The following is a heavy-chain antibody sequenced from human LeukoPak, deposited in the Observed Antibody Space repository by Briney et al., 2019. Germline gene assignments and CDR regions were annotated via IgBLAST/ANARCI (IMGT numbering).Heavy chain of an antibody. CDR3: ARVFYYDSSGYYHFDY. Sequence: ASVKVSCKASGYTFTSYGISWVRQAPGQGLEWMGWISACNGNTNHAQKPQGRVTMTTDTSTSTAYMELRSLRSDDTAVYYCARVFYYDSSGYYHFDYWGQGTLVTVSS. J-gene: IGHJ4*02. D-gene: IGHD3-22*01. CDR1: GYTFTSYG. V-gene: IGHV1-18*01. CDR2: ISACNGNT.